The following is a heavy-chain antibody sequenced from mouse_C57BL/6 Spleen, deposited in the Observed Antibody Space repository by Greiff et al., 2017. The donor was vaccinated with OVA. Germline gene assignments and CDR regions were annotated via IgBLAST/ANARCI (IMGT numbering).Heavy chain of an antibody. Sequence: QVQLQQPGAELVRPGTSVKLSCKASGYTFTSYWMHWVKQRPGQGLEWIGVIDPSDSYTNYNQKFKGKATLTVDTSSSTAYMQLSSLTSEDSAVYYCARSPIITTVVAFDDWGQGTTLTVSS. CDR3: ARSPIITTVVAFDD. J-gene: IGHJ2*01. V-gene: IGHV1-59*01. CDR2: IDPSDSYT. CDR1: GYTFTSYW. D-gene: IGHD1-1*01.